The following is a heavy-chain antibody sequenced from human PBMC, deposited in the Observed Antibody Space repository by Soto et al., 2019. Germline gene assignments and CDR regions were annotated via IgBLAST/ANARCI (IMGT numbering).Heavy chain of an antibody. J-gene: IGHJ4*02. D-gene: IGHD2-15*01. Sequence: GASVKVSCKASGYTFSSNSTHWVRQAPGQGLEWMGWITPFNGDTSYAQKFQGRVTMTTDTSTSTVFMELRSLRFDDTAVYHCARVRVVVGATIDSWGQGTLVTVSS. CDR3: ARVRVVVGATIDS. CDR1: GYTFSSNS. V-gene: IGHV1-18*04. CDR2: ITPFNGDT.